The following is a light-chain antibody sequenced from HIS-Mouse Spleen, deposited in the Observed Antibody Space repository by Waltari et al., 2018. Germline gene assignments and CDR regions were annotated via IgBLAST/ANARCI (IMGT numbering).Light chain of an antibody. V-gene: IGLV2-14*03. CDR1: SSDVGGYNY. CDR3: SSYTSSSTYV. J-gene: IGLJ1*01. CDR2: DVR. Sequence: QSALTQPASVSGSPGQSITISCTGTSSDVGGYNYVSWYQQHPGKAPKLMIYDVRNRPSGVSNRFSGSKSGTTASLTISGLQADDEADYYCSSYTSSSTYVFGTGTKVTVL.